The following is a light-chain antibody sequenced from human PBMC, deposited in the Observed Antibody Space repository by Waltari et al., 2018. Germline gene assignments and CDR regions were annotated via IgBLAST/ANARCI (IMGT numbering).Light chain of an antibody. V-gene: IGKV3-20*01. CDR3: QKYGTLPAT. Sequence: EIVLTQSPGTLSLSPGERATLFCRASQSVTRTLAWYQQKPGQAPRLLIYDASRRATGIPDRFSGSGDGTDFSLTISRLEPEDFAVYYCQKYGTLPATFGQGTKVEIK. CDR2: DAS. CDR1: QSVTRT. J-gene: IGKJ1*01.